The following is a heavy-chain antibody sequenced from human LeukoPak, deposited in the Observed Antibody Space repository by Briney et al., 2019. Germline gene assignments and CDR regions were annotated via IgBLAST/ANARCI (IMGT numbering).Heavy chain of an antibody. CDR1: GYTFTDYY. CDR3: AKRALFGDSGYDYNWFDP. Sequence: ASVKVSCKASGYTFTDYYMHWVRQAPGQGFEWMGWINPDSGRTNYAQKFQGRVTMTRDTSISTAYMELSRLRSNDTAVYYCAKRALFGDSGYDYNWFDPWGQGTLVTVSS. D-gene: IGHD5-12*01. CDR2: INPDSGRT. V-gene: IGHV1-2*02. J-gene: IGHJ5*02.